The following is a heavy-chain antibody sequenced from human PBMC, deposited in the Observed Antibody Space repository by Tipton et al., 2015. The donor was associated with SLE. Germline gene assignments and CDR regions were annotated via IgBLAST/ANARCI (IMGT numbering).Heavy chain of an antibody. CDR1: GFTFSSYS. V-gene: IGHV3-48*01. Sequence: SLRLSCAASGFTFSSYSMNWVRQAPGKGLQWVSYISSSSTIYYADSVKGRFTISRDNAKHSLYLQMNSLRTEDTAVYYCARAPDYGDASFDYWGQGALVTVSS. J-gene: IGHJ4*02. CDR2: ISSSSTI. CDR3: ARAPDYGDASFDY. D-gene: IGHD4-17*01.